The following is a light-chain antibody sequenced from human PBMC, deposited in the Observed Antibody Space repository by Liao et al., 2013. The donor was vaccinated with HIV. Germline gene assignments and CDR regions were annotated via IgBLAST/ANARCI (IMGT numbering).Light chain of an antibody. CDR3: QVWDSHHDHLGVV. V-gene: IGLV3-21*01. J-gene: IGLJ2*01. Sequence: YMLAQPPSLSVAPGGTATMTCGGEVIGSKSVNWYRHKPGQAPVMVIFYDRDRPSGIPDRFSASNSGNTATLTVSRVEAGDEADYSCQVWDSHHDHLGVVFGGGTKLTVL. CDR1: VIGSKS. CDR2: YDR.